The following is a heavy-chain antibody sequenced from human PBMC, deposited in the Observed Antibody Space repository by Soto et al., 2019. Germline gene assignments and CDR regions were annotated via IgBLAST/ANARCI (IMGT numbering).Heavy chain of an antibody. CDR3: ATAPGRYQYSGSWYYAPPYFDY. CDR2: ISAYNGNT. CDR1: GYTFTSYG. D-gene: IGHD6-13*01. Sequence: ASVKVSCKASGYTFTSYGISWVRQAPGQGLEWMGWISAYNGNTNYAQKLQGRVTMTTDTSTSTAYMELRSLRSDDTAVYYCATAPGRYQYSGSWYYAPPYFDYWRQETLVTVSS. J-gene: IGHJ4*02. V-gene: IGHV1-18*01.